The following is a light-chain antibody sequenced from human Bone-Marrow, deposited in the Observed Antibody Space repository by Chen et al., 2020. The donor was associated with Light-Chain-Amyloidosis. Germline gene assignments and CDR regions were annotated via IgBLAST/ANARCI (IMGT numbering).Light chain of an antibody. CDR3: QSADSSGTYEVI. Sequence: SYELTQPPSVSVSPGQTARITCSGDDLPTKYAYWYQQKPGPAPVLVIHSDTERPSGISERFSGSRSGTTATLTISGVQAEDEADYHCQSADSSGTYEVIFGGGTKLTVL. CDR2: SDT. V-gene: IGLV3-25*03. J-gene: IGLJ2*01. CDR1: DLPTKY.